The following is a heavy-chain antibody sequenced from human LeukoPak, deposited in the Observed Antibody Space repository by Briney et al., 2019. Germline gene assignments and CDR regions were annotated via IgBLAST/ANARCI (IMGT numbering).Heavy chain of an antibody. Sequence: LGGSLRLSCAASGFTFSNYWMTWVRQAPGKGLEWVANINRDGSERYYVDSVKGRFTISRDDAKSSLYLQMNSLRAEDTAVYYCARHIPFDCWGQGTLVTVSS. CDR3: ARHIPFDC. CDR1: GFTFSNYW. J-gene: IGHJ4*02. V-gene: IGHV3-7*03. CDR2: INRDGSER. D-gene: IGHD2-21*01.